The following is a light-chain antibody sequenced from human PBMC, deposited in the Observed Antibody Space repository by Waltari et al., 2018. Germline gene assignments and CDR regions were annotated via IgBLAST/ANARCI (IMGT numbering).Light chain of an antibody. V-gene: IGKV1-5*03. CDR3: CSYAGSYTLV. Sequence: DIQMTQSPSTLSASVGDRVTIPCRASPSISSGLAWYQQKPGKAPKILIYKASSLESGVPDRFSGSKSGNTASLTISGLQAEDEADYYCCSYAGSYTLVFGTGT. CDR1: PSISSG. CDR2: KAS. J-gene: IGKJ3*01.